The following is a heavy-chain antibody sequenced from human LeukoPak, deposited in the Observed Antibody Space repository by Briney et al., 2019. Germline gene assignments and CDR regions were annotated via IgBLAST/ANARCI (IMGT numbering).Heavy chain of an antibody. CDR3: AGSGSGSNPDY. V-gene: IGHV3-33*08. CDR2: IWYDGSNK. J-gene: IGHJ4*02. D-gene: IGHD3-10*01. Sequence: PGGSLRLSCAASGFTFSDYYMSWIRQAPGKGLEWVAVIWYDGSNKYYADSVKGRFTISRDNSKNTLYLQMNSLRAEDTAVYYCAGSGSGSNPDYWGQGTLVTVSS. CDR1: GFTFSDYY.